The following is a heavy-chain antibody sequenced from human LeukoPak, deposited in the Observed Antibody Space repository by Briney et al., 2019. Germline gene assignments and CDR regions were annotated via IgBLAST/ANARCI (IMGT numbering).Heavy chain of an antibody. Sequence: GGSLRLSCAASGFTFSSYWMHWVRQAPGKGMVWVSRINSDGSSTSCADSVKGRFTIYRDNAKNTLYLQMNSLRAEDTAVYYCARDPDPYGFDCWGQGTLVTVSS. CDR1: GFTFSSYW. CDR2: INSDGSST. CDR3: ARDPDPYGFDC. V-gene: IGHV3-74*01. J-gene: IGHJ4*02. D-gene: IGHD4-17*01.